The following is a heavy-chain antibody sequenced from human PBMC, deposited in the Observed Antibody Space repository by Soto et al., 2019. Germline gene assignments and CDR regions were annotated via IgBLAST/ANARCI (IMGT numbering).Heavy chain of an antibody. CDR1: GGTFSSYA. J-gene: IGHJ4*02. CDR3: ARDLDTGIAVAGTGY. D-gene: IGHD6-19*01. Sequence: ASVKVSCKASGGTFSSYAISWVRQAPGQGLEWMGGIIPIFGTANYAQKFQGRVTITADESTSTAYMELSSLRSEDTAVYYCARDLDTGIAVAGTGYWGQGTLVTVSS. CDR2: IIPIFGTA. V-gene: IGHV1-69*13.